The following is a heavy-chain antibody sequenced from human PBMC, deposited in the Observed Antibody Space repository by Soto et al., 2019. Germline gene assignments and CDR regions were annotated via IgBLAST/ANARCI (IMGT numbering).Heavy chain of an antibody. Sequence: ASVKVSCKASGGTFSSYAISWVRQAPGQGLEWMGGIIPIFGTANYAQKFQGRVTITADESTSTAYMELSSLRSEDTAVYYCARYCSSTSCYSVSGYYYYYGMDVWGRGTTVTVSS. V-gene: IGHV1-69*13. D-gene: IGHD2-2*01. CDR2: IIPIFGTA. J-gene: IGHJ6*02. CDR3: ARYCSSTSCYSVSGYYYYYGMDV. CDR1: GGTFSSYA.